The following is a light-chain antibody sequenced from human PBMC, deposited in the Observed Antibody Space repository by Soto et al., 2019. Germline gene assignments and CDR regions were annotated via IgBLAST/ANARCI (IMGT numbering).Light chain of an antibody. V-gene: IGKV3-20*01. CDR1: QSVSSTY. CDR2: GAS. Sequence: EIVLTQSPGTLSLSPGDRATLSCRASQSVSSTYLAWYQQKPGQAPRLLIYGASSRATGIPDRFSGSGSETDFTLTLSRPEPEDFAVYYCLHYTTSGTFGQGTKVEIK. CDR3: LHYTTSGT. J-gene: IGKJ1*01.